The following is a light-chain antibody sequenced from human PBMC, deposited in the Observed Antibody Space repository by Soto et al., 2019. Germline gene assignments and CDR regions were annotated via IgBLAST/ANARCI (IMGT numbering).Light chain of an antibody. CDR2: EVT. Sequence: QSALTQPASVSGSPGQSITISCTGTSSDVATYNLGSWYQQRPGTAPQLIIYEVTKRPSGVSTRFSGSQSGNTASLTISGLQADDEADYYCCSRVFGGGTQLTVL. CDR1: SSDVATYNL. V-gene: IGLV2-23*02. J-gene: IGLJ3*02. CDR3: CSRV.